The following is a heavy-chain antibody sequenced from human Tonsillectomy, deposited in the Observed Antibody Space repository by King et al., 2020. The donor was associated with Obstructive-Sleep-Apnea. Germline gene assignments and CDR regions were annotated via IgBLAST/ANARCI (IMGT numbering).Heavy chain of an antibody. CDR2: MNPNSGNT. V-gene: IGHV1-8*01. Sequence: QLVQSGAEVKKPGASVKVSCKASGYTSTTYDINWVRQAPGQGLEWMGWMNPNSGNTGYAQKFQGRLTMTRDTSISTAYMELSSLRSEDAAVYFCARGVYLDYWGQGTRVTVSS. CDR3: ARGVYLDY. CDR1: GYTSTTYD. J-gene: IGHJ4*02.